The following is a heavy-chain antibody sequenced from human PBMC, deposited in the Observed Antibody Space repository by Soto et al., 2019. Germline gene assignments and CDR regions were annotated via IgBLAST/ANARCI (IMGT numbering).Heavy chain of an antibody. V-gene: IGHV4-34*01. CDR2: ISRAGGS. CDR3: ARAIVVTVGGMDV. D-gene: IGHD5-12*01. J-gene: IGHJ6*02. Sequence: PSETLSLTCAVSGVSFDGFLWTWIRQSPGKGLEWIGEISRAGGSNYNPSLKSRVTMSKDTSKNQFSLRLTSVTAADTAVYYCARAIVVTVGGMDVWGRGTTVTVSS. CDR1: GVSFDGFL.